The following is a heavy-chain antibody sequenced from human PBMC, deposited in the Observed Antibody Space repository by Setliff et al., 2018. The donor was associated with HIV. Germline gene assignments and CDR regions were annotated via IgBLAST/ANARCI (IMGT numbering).Heavy chain of an antibody. J-gene: IGHJ4*02. V-gene: IGHV3-30*04. CDR3: ARVRSVGYSRAWYAPGAY. CDR2: VSFDGSNK. CDR1: GCTFSSYA. Sequence: PGGSLRLSCVVSGCTFSSYARHWVRQAPGKGLEWVAVVSFDGSNKYYANYVKGRVTISGDNSKNTLYLQMNSLREEDTAVYYCARVRSVGYSRAWYAPGAYWGRGTLVTVS. D-gene: IGHD6-19*01.